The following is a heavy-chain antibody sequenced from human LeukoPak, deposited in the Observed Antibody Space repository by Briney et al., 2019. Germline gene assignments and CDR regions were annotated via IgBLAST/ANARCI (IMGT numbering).Heavy chain of an antibody. D-gene: IGHD6-13*01. CDR3: ARAQSIAAADHIDY. J-gene: IGHJ4*02. V-gene: IGHV1-18*01. CDR2: ISAYNGNT. Sequence: ASVKVSCKASGYTFTSYGISWVRQAPGQGLEWMGWISAYNGNTNYAQKLQGRVTMTTDTSTSTAYMELRSLRSDDTAVYYCARAQSIAAADHIDYWGQGTLVTVSS. CDR1: GYTFTSYG.